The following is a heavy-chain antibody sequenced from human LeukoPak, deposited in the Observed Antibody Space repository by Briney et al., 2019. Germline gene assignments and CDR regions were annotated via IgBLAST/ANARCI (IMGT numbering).Heavy chain of an antibody. V-gene: IGHV4-59*01. CDR3: ARDLGI. CDR1: GGSITSYY. Sequence: PSETLSLTCSVSGGSITSYYWTWIRQPPGRGLQWIGHIYYSGATNYSPSLKSRVTISLDTSKSQCPLKLSSVTAADTAIYYCARDLGIWGQGTMVTVSS. CDR2: IYYSGAT. J-gene: IGHJ3*02.